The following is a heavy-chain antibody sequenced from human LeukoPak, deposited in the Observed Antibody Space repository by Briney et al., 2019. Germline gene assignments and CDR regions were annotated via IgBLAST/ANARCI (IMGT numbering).Heavy chain of an antibody. J-gene: IGHJ4*02. CDR2: TYYRSKWYN. D-gene: IGHD2-2*01. CDR3: ARSPNRSSTSCYGGAYDY. CDR1: GDSVSSNSAA. Sequence: SQTLSLTFAISGDSVSSNSAAWNWIRQSPSRGLEWLGRTYYRSKWYNDYAVSVKSRITINPDTSKNQFSLQLNSVTPEDTAVYYCARSPNRSSTSCYGGAYDYWGQGTLVTVSS. V-gene: IGHV6-1*01.